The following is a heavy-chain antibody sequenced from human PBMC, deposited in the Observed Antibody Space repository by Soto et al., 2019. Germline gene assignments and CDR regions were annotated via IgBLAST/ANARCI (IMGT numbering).Heavy chain of an antibody. J-gene: IGHJ5*02. Sequence: EVQLVESGGGLVKPGGSLRLSCAASGFTFRSFTMNWVRQAPGRGLEWVSTISSNSAYIYYTDALRGRFTISGYNAKNSLHLQMNSLRSEDTAVYYCTGVASRDSSARGWFDPWGPGTVVTVSS. CDR1: GFTFRSFT. D-gene: IGHD4-4*01. V-gene: IGHV3-21*02. CDR3: TGVASRDSSARGWFDP. CDR2: ISSNSAYI.